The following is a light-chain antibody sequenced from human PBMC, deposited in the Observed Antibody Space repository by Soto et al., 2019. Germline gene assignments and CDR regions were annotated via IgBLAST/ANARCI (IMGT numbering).Light chain of an antibody. CDR1: QSVSNNY. Sequence: EVVLTQSPGTLSLSPGERASLSCRASQSVSNNYLAWYQQKPGQSPTLLIFGSTDRATGIPDRFSGSGSGTDFTLTISGLEPEDFAVYYCQQYGSSPPYTFGQGPKLEI. CDR2: GST. CDR3: QQYGSSPPYT. V-gene: IGKV3-20*01. J-gene: IGKJ2*01.